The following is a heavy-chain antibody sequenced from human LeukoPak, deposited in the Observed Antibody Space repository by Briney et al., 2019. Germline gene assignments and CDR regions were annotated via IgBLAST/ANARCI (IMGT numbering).Heavy chain of an antibody. Sequence: GGSLRLSCAASGFTFSSYAMSWVRQAPGKGLEWVSAISGSGGSTYYADSVKGRFTISRDNSKNTLYLQMNSLRAEDTAVYYCAKTDYYYDSSGYYDFDYWGQGTLVTVSS. J-gene: IGHJ4*02. V-gene: IGHV3-23*01. CDR3: AKTDYYYDSSGYYDFDY. CDR1: GFTFSSYA. D-gene: IGHD3-22*01. CDR2: ISGSGGST.